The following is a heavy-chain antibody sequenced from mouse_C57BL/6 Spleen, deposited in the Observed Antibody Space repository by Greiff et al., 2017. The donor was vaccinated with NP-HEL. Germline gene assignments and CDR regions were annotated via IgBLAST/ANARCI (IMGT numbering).Heavy chain of an antibody. CDR2: ISYDGSN. CDR1: GYSITSGYY. Sequence: EVQLVESGPGLVKPSQSLSLTCSVTGYSITSGYYWNWIRQFPGNKLEWMGYISYDGSNNYNPSLKNRISITRDTSKNQFFLKLNSVTTEDTATYYCARDGYDGFDYWGQGTTLTVSS. CDR3: ARDGYDGFDY. J-gene: IGHJ2*01. D-gene: IGHD2-2*01. V-gene: IGHV3-6*01.